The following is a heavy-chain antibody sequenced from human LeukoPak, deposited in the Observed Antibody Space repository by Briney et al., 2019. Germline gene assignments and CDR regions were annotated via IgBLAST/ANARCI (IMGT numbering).Heavy chain of an antibody. Sequence: GSLRLSCAASGFTLSNYGMHWGRQAPGKGVEGGAVIWADGNKKYYADSVKAGFTISRDTLKNTLYLQMESLRAEDTAVYYCAKDDDTSGHYSYLQDWGQGTLVTVSS. CDR2: IWADGNKK. CDR1: GFTLSNYG. J-gene: IGHJ1*01. D-gene: IGHD3-22*01. CDR3: AKDDDTSGHYSYLQD. V-gene: IGHV3-33*06.